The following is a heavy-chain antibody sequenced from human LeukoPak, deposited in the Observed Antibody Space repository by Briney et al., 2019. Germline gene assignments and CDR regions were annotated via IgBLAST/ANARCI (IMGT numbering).Heavy chain of an antibody. Sequence: ASVKVSCKASGGTFSSYAISRVRQAPGQGLEWMGGIIPIFGTANYAQKFQGRVTITADESTSTAYMELSSLRSGDTAVYYCASGGNGNYYYYMDVWGKGTTVTVSS. V-gene: IGHV1-69*01. J-gene: IGHJ6*03. CDR2: IIPIFGTA. CDR3: ASGGNGNYYYYMDV. CDR1: GGTFSSYA. D-gene: IGHD4-23*01.